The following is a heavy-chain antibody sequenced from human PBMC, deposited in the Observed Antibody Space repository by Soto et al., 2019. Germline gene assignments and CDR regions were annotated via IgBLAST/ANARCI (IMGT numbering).Heavy chain of an antibody. CDR1: GGTFSNYP. CDR2: IIPIFGTV. V-gene: IGHV1-69*01. Sequence: QVQLVQSGAEVKKPGSSVKVSCKASGGTFSNYPFTWVRQAPGQGLEWMGGIIPIFGTVTYAQKFQGSVTIMADESTSTAYMEMSRPTSEDTAIYYCGRPRTVATTKVYDYWAQVTLVTVSA. J-gene: IGHJ4*02. D-gene: IGHD4-17*01. CDR3: GRPRTVATTKVYDY.